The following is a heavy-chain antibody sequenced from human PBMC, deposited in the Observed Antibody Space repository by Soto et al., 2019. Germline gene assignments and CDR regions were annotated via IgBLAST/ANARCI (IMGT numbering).Heavy chain of an antibody. D-gene: IGHD4-17*01. CDR3: ARGSAYSDYDLEY. V-gene: IGHV3-23*01. J-gene: IGHJ4*02. Sequence: GGSLRLSCAASGFTVSTNYMIWVRQAPGKGLEWVSGVSGTGGSAYYADSVKGRFTISRDKSTNTLYLHMNSLRAEDTAVYYCARGSAYSDYDLEYWGQGTLVTVSS. CDR1: GFTVSTNY. CDR2: VSGTGGSA.